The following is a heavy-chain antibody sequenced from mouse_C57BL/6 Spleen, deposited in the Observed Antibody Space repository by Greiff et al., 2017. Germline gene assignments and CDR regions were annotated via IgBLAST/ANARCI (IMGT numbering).Heavy chain of an antibody. Sequence: VQLQQSGAELARPGASVQLSCKASGYTFTSYGISWVKQSTGQGLEWIGEIYPRSGNTYYNEKFKGKATLTADKSSSTAYMELRSLTSEDSAVYFCAILETAQATVYYYAMDYWGQGTSVTVSS. CDR1: GYTFTSYG. CDR2: IYPRSGNT. D-gene: IGHD3-2*02. CDR3: AILETAQATVYYYAMDY. J-gene: IGHJ4*01. V-gene: IGHV1-81*01.